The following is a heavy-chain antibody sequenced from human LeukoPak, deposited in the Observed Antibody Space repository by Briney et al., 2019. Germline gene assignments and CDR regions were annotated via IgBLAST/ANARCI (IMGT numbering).Heavy chain of an antibody. CDR2: IYSGGST. CDR1: GFTFSNYA. J-gene: IGHJ4*02. D-gene: IGHD1-26*01. Sequence: GGSLRLSCAASGFTFSNYAMHWVRQAPGKGLEWVSVIYSGGSTYYADSVKGRFTISRDNSKNTLYLQMNSLRAEDTAVYYCARGRGELTFVYWGQGTLVTVSS. V-gene: IGHV3-66*01. CDR3: ARGRGELTFVY.